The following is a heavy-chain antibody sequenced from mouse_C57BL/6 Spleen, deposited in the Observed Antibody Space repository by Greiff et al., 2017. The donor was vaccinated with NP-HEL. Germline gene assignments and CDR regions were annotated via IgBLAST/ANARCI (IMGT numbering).Heavy chain of an antibody. J-gene: IGHJ4*01. V-gene: IGHV1-50*01. CDR3: ARSGIPKGAMDY. CDR2: IDPSDSYT. CDR1: GYTFTSYW. D-gene: IGHD3-1*01. Sequence: QVQLQQPGAELVKPGASVKLSCKASGYTFTSYWMQWVKQRPGQGLEWIGEIDPSDSYTNYNQKFKGKATLTVDTSSSTAYMQLSSLTSEDSAVYYCARSGIPKGAMDYWGQGTSVTVSS.